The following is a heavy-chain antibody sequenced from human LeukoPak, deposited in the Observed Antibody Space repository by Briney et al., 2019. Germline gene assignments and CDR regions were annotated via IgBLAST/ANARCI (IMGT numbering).Heavy chain of an antibody. CDR1: GGSISGYC. CDR2: IYYSGST. D-gene: IGHD3-10*01. J-gene: IGHJ4*02. CDR3: ARMLGSGSVINLFDY. Sequence: SETLSLTCTVSGGSISGYCWSWIRQPPGKGLEWIGYIYYSGSTNYNPPLKSRVTISIDTSKNPFSLKLRSVSAADTSVYYCARMLGSGSVINLFDYRGQGTLVTVSS. V-gene: IGHV4-59*01.